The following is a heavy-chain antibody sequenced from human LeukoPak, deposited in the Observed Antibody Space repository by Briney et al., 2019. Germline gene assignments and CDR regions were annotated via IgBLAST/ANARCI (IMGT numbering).Heavy chain of an antibody. CDR2: ISAYNGNT. D-gene: IGHD6-13*01. Sequence: ASLRVSSTASGYTFTGYGISWVRQAPGQGREWMGWISAYNGNTNYAQKLQGRVTMTTDTTTSTAYMELRSLRSDDTAVYYCARSTASSWYHNYYYGMDVWGKGTTVTVSS. J-gene: IGHJ6*04. V-gene: IGHV1-18*04. CDR3: ARSTASSWYHNYYYGMDV. CDR1: GYTFTGYG.